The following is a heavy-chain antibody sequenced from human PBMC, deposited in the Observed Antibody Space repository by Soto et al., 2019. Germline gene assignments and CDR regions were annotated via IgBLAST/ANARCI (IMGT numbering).Heavy chain of an antibody. CDR2: ISAYSGDT. CDR3: ARDGFGSYLDY. Sequence: VQLVQSRTEVKNPGASVKVSCQAAAYTFDNFGIHWVRQAPGQGLEWIGWISAYSGDTNYAQRLQGRVTMTTDTSTNTAYMELSGLTSDDPAVYFCARDGFGSYLDYWGQGTLVTVSS. CDR1: AYTFDNFG. J-gene: IGHJ4*02. D-gene: IGHD3-10*01. V-gene: IGHV1-18*01.